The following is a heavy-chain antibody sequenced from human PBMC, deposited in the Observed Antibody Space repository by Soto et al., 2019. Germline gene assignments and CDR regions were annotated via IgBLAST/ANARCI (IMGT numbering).Heavy chain of an antibody. CDR3: ASAIGGSSSWYFWFDP. J-gene: IGHJ5*02. CDR1: GYSFTSYW. V-gene: IGHV5-10-1*01. D-gene: IGHD6-13*01. CDR2: IDPSDSYT. Sequence: GESLKISCKGSGYSFTSYWIGWVRQMPGKGLEWMGRIDPSDSYTNYSPSFQGHVTISADKSISTAYLQWSSLKASDTAMYYCASAIGGSSSWYFWFDPWGQGTQVTVSS.